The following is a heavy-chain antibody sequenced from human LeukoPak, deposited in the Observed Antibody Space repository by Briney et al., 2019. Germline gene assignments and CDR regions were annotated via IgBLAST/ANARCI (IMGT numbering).Heavy chain of an antibody. V-gene: IGHV3-30*18. CDR3: AKEGVATTYYYYYYMDV. D-gene: IGHD5-24*01. CDR2: ISYDGSNK. Sequence: PGGSLRLSCAASGFTFSSYGMHWVRQAPGKGLEWVAVISYDGSNKYYADSVKGRFTISRDNSKNTLYLQMNSLRAEDTAVYYCAKEGVATTYYYYYYMDVWGKGTTVTASS. CDR1: GFTFSSYG. J-gene: IGHJ6*03.